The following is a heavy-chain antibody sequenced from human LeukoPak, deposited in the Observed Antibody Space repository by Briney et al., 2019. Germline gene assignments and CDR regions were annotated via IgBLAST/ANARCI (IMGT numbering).Heavy chain of an antibody. J-gene: IGHJ6*03. CDR1: GGTFSSYA. D-gene: IGHD5-24*01. CDR3: ARVGGAPEMATTNYYYYYMDV. Sequence: GSSVKVSCKASGGTFSSYAISWVRQAPGQGLEWMGRIIPILGIANYAQKFQGRVTITADKSTSTAYMELSSLRSEDTAVYYCARVGGAPEMATTNYYYYYMDVWGKGTTVTVSS. V-gene: IGHV1-69*04. CDR2: IIPILGIA.